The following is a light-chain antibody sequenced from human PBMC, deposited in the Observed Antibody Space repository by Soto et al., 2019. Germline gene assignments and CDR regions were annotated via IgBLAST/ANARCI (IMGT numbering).Light chain of an antibody. CDR3: QKYNSVPLT. Sequence: DIQMTQSPSSLSASVGDRVTITCRASQAISDYLAWFQQRPGKVPKLLIYAASTLQSGVPSRFSGSGSGTDFTLSISSLQPEDVATYYCQKYNSVPLTFGGGTKVDIK. CDR1: QAISDY. J-gene: IGKJ4*01. CDR2: AAS. V-gene: IGKV1-27*01.